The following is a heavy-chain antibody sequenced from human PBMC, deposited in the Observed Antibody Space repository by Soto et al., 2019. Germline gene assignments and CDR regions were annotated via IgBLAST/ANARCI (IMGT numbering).Heavy chain of an antibody. D-gene: IGHD3-10*01. J-gene: IGHJ6*02. CDR2: ISWDGGST. CDR3: AKTSMASRDYYYYGMDV. CDR1: GFTFDDYT. V-gene: IGHV3-43*01. Sequence: GGSLRLSCAASGFTFDDYTMHWVRQAPGKGLEWVSLISWDGGSTYYADSVKGRFTISRDNSKNSLYLQMNSLSTEDTALYYCAKTSMASRDYYYYGMDVWGQGTTVTVSS.